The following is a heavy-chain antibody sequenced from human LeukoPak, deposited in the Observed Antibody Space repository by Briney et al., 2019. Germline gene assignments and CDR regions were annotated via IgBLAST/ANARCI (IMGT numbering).Heavy chain of an antibody. J-gene: IGHJ4*02. CDR3: AKVHAGSYPLDY. V-gene: IGHV3-30*02. Sequence: GGSLRLSCAASGFTFSSYGMHWVRQAPGKGLEWVAFIRYDGGNKYYVDSVKGRFTISRDNSKNTLYLQMNSLTAEDTAVYYCAKVHAGSYPLDYWGQGTLVTVSS. D-gene: IGHD1-26*01. CDR1: GFTFSSYG. CDR2: IRYDGGNK.